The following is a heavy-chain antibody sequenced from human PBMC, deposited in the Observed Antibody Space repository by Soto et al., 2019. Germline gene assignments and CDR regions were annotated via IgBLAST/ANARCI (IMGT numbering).Heavy chain of an antibody. J-gene: IGHJ6*02. CDR1: GFTVSSNY. CDR3: ARDRQYCSSTSCQRGHYYGMDV. V-gene: IGHV3-53*01. D-gene: IGHD2-2*01. Sequence: GGSLRLSCAASGFTVSSNYMSWVRRAPGKGLEWVSVIYSGGSTYYADSVKGRFTISRDNSKNTLYLQMNSLRAEDTAVYYCARDRQYCSSTSCQRGHYYGMDVWGQGTTVTVSS. CDR2: IYSGGST.